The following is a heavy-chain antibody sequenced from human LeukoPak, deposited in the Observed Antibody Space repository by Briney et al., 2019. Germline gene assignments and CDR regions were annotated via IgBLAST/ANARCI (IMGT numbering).Heavy chain of an antibody. D-gene: IGHD5-12*01. CDR3: ARSGYKALLPARRVYYFDY. J-gene: IGHJ4*02. V-gene: IGHV3-23*01. CDR2: IGGSGGYT. Sequence: GGSLRVSCAASGFTSSSYAMTWVRQAPGKGLEWVSGIGGSGGYTYYADSVKGRFTISRDNSKNTLYLQKNSLRAGDTAVYYCARSGYKALLPARRVYYFDYWGQGTLVTVSS. CDR1: GFTSSSYA.